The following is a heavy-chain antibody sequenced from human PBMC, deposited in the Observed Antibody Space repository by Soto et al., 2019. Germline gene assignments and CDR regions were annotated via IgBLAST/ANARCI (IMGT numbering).Heavy chain of an antibody. CDR1: GFRFNSYS. D-gene: IGHD1-26*01. Sequence: VQLVESGGGLVKPGGSLRVSCEASGFRFNSYSMNWVRQAPQKGLEWVSLIDARSNYIYYADSVKGRFTISRDNARNSLYLKMDSLRVEDTAVYYCVRENEMAGATSAFEYWGQGTPVTVSS. V-gene: IGHV3-21*02. CDR3: VRENEMAGATSAFEY. CDR2: IDARSNYI. J-gene: IGHJ4*02.